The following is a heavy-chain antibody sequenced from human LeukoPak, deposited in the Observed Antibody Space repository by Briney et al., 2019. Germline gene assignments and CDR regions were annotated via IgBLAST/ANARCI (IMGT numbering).Heavy chain of an antibody. D-gene: IGHD3-9*01. CDR2: INYSGST. J-gene: IGHJ4*02. CDR3: VRYFDRAQGRDY. V-gene: IGHV4-59*08. Sequence: PSETLSLTCTVSGGSITNSYWNWIRQSPGKGLEWIGYINYSGSTNYNPSLKSRVTISVDTFKNQFSLKLSSVTAADTAVYYCVRYFDRAQGRDYWGQGTLVTVSS. CDR1: GGSITNSY.